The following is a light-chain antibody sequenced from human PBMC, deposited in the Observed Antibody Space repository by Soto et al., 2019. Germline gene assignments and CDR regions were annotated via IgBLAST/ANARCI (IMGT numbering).Light chain of an antibody. J-gene: IGKJ3*01. CDR2: DAS. CDR1: QRVSNYY. CDR3: QQIYGTPPT. Sequence: DIQMTQSPSSLSASVGDRVTITCRASQRVSNYYLNWYQQKQGKAPKLLIYDASTLKSGVPSRFSGSGSGTDFTLTISSLQPEDFATYYCQQIYGTPPTFGPGTKVDIK. V-gene: IGKV1-39*01.